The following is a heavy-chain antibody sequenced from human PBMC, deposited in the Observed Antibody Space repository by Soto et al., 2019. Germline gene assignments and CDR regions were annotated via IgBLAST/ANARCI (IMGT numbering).Heavy chain of an antibody. CDR3: ARVVFYGSGRYYNMDV. CDR1: GFTFNIYA. CDR2: ISNDGKNQ. D-gene: IGHD3-10*01. J-gene: IGHJ6*01. Sequence: PGGSLRLSCAASGFTFNIYAMHWVRQAPGKGLEWVAVISNDGKNQYYADSVKGRFTISRDNSKNTLFLETNSLRAEDTAAYYCARVVFYGSGRYYNMDVWGQGTTVSVSS. V-gene: IGHV3-30*04.